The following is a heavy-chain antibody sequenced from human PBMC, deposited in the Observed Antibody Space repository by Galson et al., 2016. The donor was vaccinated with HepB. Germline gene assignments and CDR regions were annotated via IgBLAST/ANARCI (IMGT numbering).Heavy chain of an antibody. CDR1: GYTVTTFS. D-gene: IGHD3-3*01. V-gene: IGHV1-3*04. CDR2: INTANGKT. J-gene: IGHJ6*02. Sequence: SVKVSCKASGYTVTTFSMHWVRQAPGQRLEWMGWINTANGKTKYSQRFQGRVTITRDTSASTAYMELSSLRSEDTAIYYCARDAWAYTYDDFWSGSSRVYFYGMDVWGQGTTVTVSS. CDR3: ARDAWAYTYDDFWSGSSRVYFYGMDV.